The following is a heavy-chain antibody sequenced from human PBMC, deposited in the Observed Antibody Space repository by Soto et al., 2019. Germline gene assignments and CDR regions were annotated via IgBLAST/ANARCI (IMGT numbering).Heavy chain of an antibody. CDR1: GFTFSSYA. D-gene: IGHD3-22*01. CDR2: ISDSGGST. V-gene: IGHV3-23*01. J-gene: IGHJ4*02. Sequence: HPRWSLRLSCAASGFTFSSYAMNWVRQAPGKGLEWVSGISDSGGSTYYADSVKGRFTISRDNSKNTLYLQMNSLRAEDTAIYYCAKVPQWLSTYCSDYWGRGALVTVSS. CDR3: AKVPQWLSTYCSDY.